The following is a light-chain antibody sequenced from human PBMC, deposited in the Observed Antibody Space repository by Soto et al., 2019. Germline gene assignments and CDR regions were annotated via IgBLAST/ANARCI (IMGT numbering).Light chain of an antibody. CDR2: EDS. CDR3: SSYTSSSTLDV. V-gene: IGLV2-14*01. CDR1: SCNIGGYNY. J-gene: IGLJ1*01. Sequence: QSVLTQPASVSASPGQSITISCSGTSCNIGGYNYVSWYQQPPAKATQLMIYEDSNRPEGLSKRFSGSKSGNAASLTISGLQAEDEADYYCSSYTSSSTLDVFGTGTKLTVL.